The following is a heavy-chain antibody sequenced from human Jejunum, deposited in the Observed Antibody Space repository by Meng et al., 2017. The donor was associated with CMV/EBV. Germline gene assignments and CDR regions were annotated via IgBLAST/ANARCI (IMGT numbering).Heavy chain of an antibody. CDR1: GFTFTTYA. D-gene: IGHD1-14*01. J-gene: IGHJ4*02. Sequence: RLTCAASGFTFTTYAMRWVRRAPGKGLEWVAFIQNDGSNHYGDSVKGRFTISRDISRTTVYLQMNNLRVEDTAVYYCAKDQPVLDCWGRGTLVTVSS. CDR3: AKDQPVLDC. V-gene: IGHV3-30*02. CDR2: IQNDGSNH.